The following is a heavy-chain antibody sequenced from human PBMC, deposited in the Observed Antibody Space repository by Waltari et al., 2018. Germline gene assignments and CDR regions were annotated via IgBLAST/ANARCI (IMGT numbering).Heavy chain of an antibody. CDR3: HYYDSSGLRWDDY. J-gene: IGHJ4*02. CDR2: KNPNSGNT. V-gene: IGHV1-8*01. D-gene: IGHD3-22*01. CDR1: GYTFTSYD. Sequence: QVQLVQSGAEVKKPGASVKVSCKASGYTFTSYDINWVRQATGQGLEWMGWKNPNSGNTCYAQKFQGRVTMTRNTSISTAYMELSSLRSEDTAVYYCHYYDSSGLRWDDYWGQGTLVTVSS.